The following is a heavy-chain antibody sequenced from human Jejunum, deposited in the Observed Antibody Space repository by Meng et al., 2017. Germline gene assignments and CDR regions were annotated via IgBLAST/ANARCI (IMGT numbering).Heavy chain of an antibody. D-gene: IGHD2-15*01. J-gene: IGHJ4*02. CDR3: VRQRYCSAGSCYSDS. CDR1: GGSITSNDYY. V-gene: IGHV4-30-4*01. Sequence: QVQLQQSGPGLVKPSQTLSLTCTVSGGSITSNDYYCSWIRQPPGKGLEWIGFIQYSGTTYYSPSLKSRVTISTDTSQKQCSLEVSSVTAADTAMYYCVRQRYCSAGSCYSDSWGQGTLVTVSS. CDR2: IQYSGTT.